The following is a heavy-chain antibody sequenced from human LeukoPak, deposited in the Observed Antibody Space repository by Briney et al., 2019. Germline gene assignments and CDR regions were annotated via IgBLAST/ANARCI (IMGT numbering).Heavy chain of an antibody. CDR1: GGSISSSGCY. Sequence: PSETLSLTCTVSGGSISSSGCYWGWIRQPPGKGLEWTGSIYYSGNTYYNPSLKSRVTISVDTSKNQFSLKLSSVTAADTAVYYCARVILRDFWSGYPVVWGRGTTVTVSS. CDR2: IYYSGNT. D-gene: IGHD3-3*01. CDR3: ARVILRDFWSGYPVV. J-gene: IGHJ6*04. V-gene: IGHV4-39*01.